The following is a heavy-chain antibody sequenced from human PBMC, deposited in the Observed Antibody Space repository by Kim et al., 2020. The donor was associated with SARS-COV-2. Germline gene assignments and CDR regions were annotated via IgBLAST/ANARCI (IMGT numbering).Heavy chain of an antibody. J-gene: IGHJ6*02. V-gene: IGHV3-30*01. Sequence: GRLTISRDNSKNTMYLQRNSLRAEDTAVYYCARDRWRSGYYKTCYYGMDVWGQGTTVTVSS. D-gene: IGHD3-3*01. CDR3: ARDRWRSGYYKTCYYGMDV.